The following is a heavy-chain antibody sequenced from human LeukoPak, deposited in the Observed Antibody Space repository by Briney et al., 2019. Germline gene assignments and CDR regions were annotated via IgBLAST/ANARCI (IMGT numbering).Heavy chain of an antibody. D-gene: IGHD3-3*02. CDR2: TNAGNGNT. V-gene: IGHV1-3*01. Sequence: GASVKVSCKASGYTFTSYAMHWVRQAPGQRLEWMGWTNAGNGNTKYSQKFQGRVTITRDTSASTAYMELSSLRSEDTAVYYCARGYIRGYYGMDVWGKGTTVTVSS. CDR3: ARGYIRGYYGMDV. CDR1: GYTFTSYA. J-gene: IGHJ6*04.